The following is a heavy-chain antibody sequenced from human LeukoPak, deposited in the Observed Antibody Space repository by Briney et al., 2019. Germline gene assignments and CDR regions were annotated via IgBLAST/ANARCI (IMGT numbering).Heavy chain of an antibody. Sequence: ASVKVSCKASGYTFTGYYMHWVRQAPGQGLEWMGWINPNSGGTDYAQKFQGRVTMTRDTSISTAYMELSRLRSDDTAVYYCARDQGHGCSSTSCYPLDYWGQGTLVTVSS. D-gene: IGHD2-2*01. CDR1: GYTFTGYY. V-gene: IGHV1-2*02. CDR3: ARDQGHGCSSTSCYPLDY. J-gene: IGHJ4*02. CDR2: INPNSGGT.